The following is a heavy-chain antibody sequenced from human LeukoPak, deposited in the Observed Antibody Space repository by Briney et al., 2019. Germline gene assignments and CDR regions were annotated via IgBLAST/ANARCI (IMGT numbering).Heavy chain of an antibody. CDR1: GFIFSNHG. Sequence: GGSLRLSCTASGFIFSNHGMLWVRQAPGKGLEWVAVIWYDGSDKFYADSVEGRFTISRDNSKNTLYLQMNSLRAEDTAVYYCGRLRAFYFDYWGLGTLVTVSS. D-gene: IGHD5-12*01. CDR3: GRLRAFYFDY. CDR2: IWYDGSDK. J-gene: IGHJ4*02. V-gene: IGHV3-33*01.